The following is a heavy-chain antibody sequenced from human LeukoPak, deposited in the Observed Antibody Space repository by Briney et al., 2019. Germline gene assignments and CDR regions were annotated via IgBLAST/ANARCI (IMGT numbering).Heavy chain of an antibody. CDR2: IIPIFGTA. J-gene: IGHJ6*03. D-gene: IGHD6-13*01. CDR3: ARGEGIAAAGPGYYYYYMDV. Sequence: GASVKVSCKASGGTFSSYAISWVRQAPGQGLEWMGGIIPIFGTANYAQKFQGRVTITADESTSTAYMELSSLRSEDTAVYYCARGEGIAAAGPGYYYYYMDVWGKGTTVTVS. CDR1: GGTFSSYA. V-gene: IGHV1-69*01.